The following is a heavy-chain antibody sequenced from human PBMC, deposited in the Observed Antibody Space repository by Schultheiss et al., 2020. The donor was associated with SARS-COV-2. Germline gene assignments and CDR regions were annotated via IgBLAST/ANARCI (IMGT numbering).Heavy chain of an antibody. V-gene: IGHV4-38-2*01. CDR3: ARKYSSHAGWFDP. D-gene: IGHD6-13*01. J-gene: IGHJ5*02. Sequence: SETLSLTCAVSGYSISSAYYWGWIRQPPGKGLEWIGSIYHSGSTYYNPSLKSRVTISVDTSKNQFSLKLSSVTAADTAVYYCARKYSSHAGWFDPWGQGTLVTVSS. CDR1: GYSISSAYY. CDR2: IYHSGST.